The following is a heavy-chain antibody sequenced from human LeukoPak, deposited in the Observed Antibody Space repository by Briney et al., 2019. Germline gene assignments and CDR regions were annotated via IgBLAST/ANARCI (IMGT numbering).Heavy chain of an antibody. CDR1: GFTLSSYG. D-gene: IGHD2-8*01. CDR2: IWYDGSNK. Sequence: GGSLRLSCAASGFTLSSYGMHWVRQAPGKGLEWVAVIWYDGSNKEYADSVKGRFTISRDNSKSTLYLEMNSLRAEDTAVYYCARENGHFDYWGQGTLVTVSS. V-gene: IGHV3-33*01. CDR3: ARENGHFDY. J-gene: IGHJ4*02.